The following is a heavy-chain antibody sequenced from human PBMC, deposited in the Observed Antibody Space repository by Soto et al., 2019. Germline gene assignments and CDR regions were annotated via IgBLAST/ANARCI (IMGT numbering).Heavy chain of an antibody. D-gene: IGHD2-2*01. Sequence: GGSLRLSCAASGFTFSDYYMSWIRQAPGKGLEWVSYISSSGSTIYYADSVKGRFTISRDNAKNSLYLQMNSLRAEDTAVYYCARVRVVPAAIRVLDYWGQGTLVTVSS. CDR1: GFTFSDYY. J-gene: IGHJ4*02. V-gene: IGHV3-11*01. CDR2: ISSSGSTI. CDR3: ARVRVVPAAIRVLDY.